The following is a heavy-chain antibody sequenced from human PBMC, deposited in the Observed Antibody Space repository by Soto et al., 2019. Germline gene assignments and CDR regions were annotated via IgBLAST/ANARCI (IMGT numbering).Heavy chain of an antibody. CDR3: ARAPSYGSGSYYNENFDY. J-gene: IGHJ4*02. CDR2: IYPGDSDT. V-gene: IGHV5-51*01. CDR1: GYSFTSYW. D-gene: IGHD3-10*01. Sequence: GESLKISCKGSGYSFTSYWIGWVRQMPGKGLEWMGIIYPGDSDTRYSPSFQGQVTISADKSISTAYLQWSSLKASDTAMYYCARAPSYGSGSYYNENFDYWGQGTLVTVYS.